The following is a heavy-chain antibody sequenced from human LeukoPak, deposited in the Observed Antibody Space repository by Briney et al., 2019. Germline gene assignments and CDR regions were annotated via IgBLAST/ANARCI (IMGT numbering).Heavy chain of an antibody. Sequence: GGSLRLSCAASGFTFSTYSMNWVRQAPGKGLEWVANIKQDGSEKYYVDSVKGRFTISRDNAKNSLYLQMNSLRAEDTAVYYCARSYSSGWYLPLRFDPWGQGTLVTVSS. V-gene: IGHV3-7*01. CDR2: IKQDGSEK. D-gene: IGHD6-19*01. CDR3: ARSYSSGWYLPLRFDP. CDR1: GFTFSTYS. J-gene: IGHJ5*02.